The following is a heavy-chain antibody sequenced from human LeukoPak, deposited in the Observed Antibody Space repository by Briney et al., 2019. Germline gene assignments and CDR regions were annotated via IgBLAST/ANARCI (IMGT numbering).Heavy chain of an antibody. V-gene: IGHV3-30*18. J-gene: IGHJ3*02. Sequence: GGSLRLSCAASGFTFSSYGMHWVRQAPSKGLEWVAVISYDGSNKYYADSVKGRFTISRDNSKNTLYLQMNSLRAEDTAVYYCAKDQYVDSSGYPPRAFDIWGQGTMVTVSS. CDR2: ISYDGSNK. CDR3: AKDQYVDSSGYPPRAFDI. D-gene: IGHD3-22*01. CDR1: GFTFSSYG.